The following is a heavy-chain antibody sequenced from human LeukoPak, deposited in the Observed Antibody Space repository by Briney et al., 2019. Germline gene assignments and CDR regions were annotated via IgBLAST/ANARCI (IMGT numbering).Heavy chain of an antibody. Sequence: ASVKVSCKASGYTFTSYGISWVRQAPGQGLEWMGWISAYNGNTNYAQKFQGRVTMTRDTSISTAYMELSRLRSDDTAVYYCAGSHYYDSSGDYWGQGTLVTVSS. CDR2: ISAYNGNT. J-gene: IGHJ4*02. CDR1: GYTFTSYG. CDR3: AGSHYYDSSGDY. D-gene: IGHD3-22*01. V-gene: IGHV1-18*01.